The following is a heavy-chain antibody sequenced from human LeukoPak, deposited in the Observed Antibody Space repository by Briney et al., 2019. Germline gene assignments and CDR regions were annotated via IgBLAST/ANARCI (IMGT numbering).Heavy chain of an antibody. CDR1: GFTFSNAW. Sequence: GGSLRLSCAASGFTFSNAWMSWVRQAPGKGLEWVGRIKGKTDGGTTDYAAPVKGRFTISRDDSKNTLYLQMNSLKTEDTAVYYCTTVLLWFGELLPDAFDIWGQGTMVTVSS. CDR3: TTVLLWFGELLPDAFDI. D-gene: IGHD3-10*01. CDR2: IKGKTDGGTT. J-gene: IGHJ3*02. V-gene: IGHV3-15*01.